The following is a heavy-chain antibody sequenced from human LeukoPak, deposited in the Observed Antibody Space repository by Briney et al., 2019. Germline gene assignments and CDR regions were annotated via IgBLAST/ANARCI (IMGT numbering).Heavy chain of an antibody. J-gene: IGHJ4*02. CDR3: ASSIVAAPCEY. CDR2: INPSGGST. CDR1: GYTFTSYY. V-gene: IGHV1-46*01. Sequence: ASVKVSCKASGYTFTSYYMHWVRQAAGQRLEWMGIINPSGGSTSYAQKFQGRVTMTRDTSTSTVYMELSSLRSEDTAVYYCASSIVAAPCEYWGQGTLVTVPS. D-gene: IGHD5-12*01.